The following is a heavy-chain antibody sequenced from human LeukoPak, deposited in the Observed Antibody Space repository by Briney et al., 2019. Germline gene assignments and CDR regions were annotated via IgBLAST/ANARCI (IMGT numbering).Heavy chain of an antibody. Sequence: PGRSLRLSCAASGFTFSSYGMHWVRQAPGKGLEWVAVISYDGSNKYYADSVKGRFTISRDNSKNTLYLQMNSLRAEDTAVCYCAKLAVASVHYGMDVWGQGTTVTVSS. CDR2: ISYDGSNK. CDR1: GFTFSSYG. J-gene: IGHJ6*02. D-gene: IGHD6-19*01. CDR3: AKLAVASVHYGMDV. V-gene: IGHV3-30*18.